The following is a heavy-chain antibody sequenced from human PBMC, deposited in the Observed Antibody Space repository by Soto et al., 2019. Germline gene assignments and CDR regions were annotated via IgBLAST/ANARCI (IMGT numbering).Heavy chain of an antibody. CDR2: IYSGGST. J-gene: IGHJ4*02. D-gene: IGHD6-19*01. CDR3: ARDSIAVADHYYFDY. CDR1: GFTVSSNY. Sequence: GGSLRLSCAASGFTVSSNYMSLVRQAPGKGLEWGSVIYSGGSTYYADSVKGRFTISRDNSKNTLYLQMNSLRAEDTAVYYCARDSIAVADHYYFDYWGQGTLVTSPQ. V-gene: IGHV3-66*01.